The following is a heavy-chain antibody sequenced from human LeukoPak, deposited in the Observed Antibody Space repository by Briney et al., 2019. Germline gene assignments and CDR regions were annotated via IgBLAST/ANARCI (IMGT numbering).Heavy chain of an antibody. V-gene: IGHV3-33*01. CDR1: GFTFSSYG. CDR3: GTWTTVASYFDY. J-gene: IGHJ4*02. CDR2: IWYDGSND. D-gene: IGHD4-17*01. Sequence: PGRSLRLSCAASGFTFSSYGMHWVRQAPGKGLEWVAVIWYDGSNDYYANSVKGRFTISRDNSKNTLYLQMNSLRAEDTAVYYCGTWTTVASYFDYWGQGTLVTVSS.